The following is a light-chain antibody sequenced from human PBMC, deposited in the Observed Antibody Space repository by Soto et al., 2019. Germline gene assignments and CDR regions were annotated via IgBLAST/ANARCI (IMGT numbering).Light chain of an antibody. J-gene: IGKJ5*01. V-gene: IGKV1-33*01. CDR2: DAS. CDR3: QQYDILPIT. CDR1: QDINIY. Sequence: DIQMTQSPSSLFASVGDRVTITCQATQDINIYLNWYQQKPGKAPNLLIYDASNLEIGVPSSFSGSGSGTHFTFTISSLQTEDIGTYYCQQYDILPITFDRGTRLEIK.